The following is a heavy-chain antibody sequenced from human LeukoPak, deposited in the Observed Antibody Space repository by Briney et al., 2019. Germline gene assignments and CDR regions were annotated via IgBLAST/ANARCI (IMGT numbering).Heavy chain of an antibody. CDR3: ARGRGYYESSGYYDWFHP. Sequence: ASVKVSCKASGYTFTSYDINWVRQATGQGLEWMGRMNPNIGNTGYAQKFQGRVTMTRNASISTAYMELSSLRSEDTAVYYCARGRGYYESSGYYDWFHPWGQGTLVTVSS. CDR2: MNPNIGNT. V-gene: IGHV1-8*01. J-gene: IGHJ5*02. D-gene: IGHD3-22*01. CDR1: GYTFTSYD.